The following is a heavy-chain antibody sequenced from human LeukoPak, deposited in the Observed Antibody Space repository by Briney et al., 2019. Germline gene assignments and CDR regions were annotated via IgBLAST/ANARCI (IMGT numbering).Heavy chain of an antibody. J-gene: IGHJ4*02. Sequence: GGTLRLSCAASGFTFSSYGMSWVRQAPGKGLEWVSAISGSGGSTYYADSVKGRFTISRDNSKNTLYLQMNSLRAEDTAVYYCAKDHDYGGNSGRATCFDYWGQGTLVTVSS. CDR1: GFTFSSYG. V-gene: IGHV3-23*01. CDR2: ISGSGGST. CDR3: AKDHDYGGNSGRATCFDY. D-gene: IGHD4-23*01.